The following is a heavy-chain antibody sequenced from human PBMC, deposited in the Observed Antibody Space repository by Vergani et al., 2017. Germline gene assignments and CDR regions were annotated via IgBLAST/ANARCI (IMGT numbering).Heavy chain of an antibody. CDR3: ARDRPITIFGVVIQSNWFDP. Sequence: VQLLESGGGLVQPGGSLRLSCAASGFTFSSYGMHWVRQAPGKGLEWVAFIRYDGSNKYYADSVKGRFTISRDNSKTTLYLQMNSLRAEDTAVYYCARDRPITIFGVVIQSNWFDPWGQGTLVTVSS. J-gene: IGHJ5*02. V-gene: IGHV3-30*02. D-gene: IGHD3-3*01. CDR1: GFTFSSYG. CDR2: IRYDGSNK.